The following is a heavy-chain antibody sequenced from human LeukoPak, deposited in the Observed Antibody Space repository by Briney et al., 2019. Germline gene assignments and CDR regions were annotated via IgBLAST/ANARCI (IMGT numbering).Heavy chain of an antibody. CDR3: ARECSSTTCYTRSFDP. J-gene: IGHJ5*02. V-gene: IGHV4-38-2*02. D-gene: IGHD2-2*02. CDR1: GYSISSGYY. Sequence: SETLSLTCIVSGYSISSGYYWGWIRQPPGKGLEWIGNLYHSGSTYYNPSLRSRATISGATSKNQFSLSLSSVTAADTAVYYCARECSSTTCYTRSFDPWGQGTLVTVSS. CDR2: LYHSGST.